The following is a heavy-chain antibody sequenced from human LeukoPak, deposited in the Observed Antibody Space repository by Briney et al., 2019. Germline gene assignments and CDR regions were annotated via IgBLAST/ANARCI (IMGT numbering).Heavy chain of an antibody. CDR3: ARDLGRLWLTDY. Sequence: GGSLRLSCAASGFTFSSYEMNWVRQAPGKGLEWVSYISSSGATVYYADSVKGRFTISRDNAKNSLNLQMNSLRAEDTAVYYCARDLGRLWLTDYWGQGALVTVSS. CDR1: GFTFSSYE. D-gene: IGHD2/OR15-2a*01. J-gene: IGHJ4*02. V-gene: IGHV3-48*03. CDR2: ISSSGATV.